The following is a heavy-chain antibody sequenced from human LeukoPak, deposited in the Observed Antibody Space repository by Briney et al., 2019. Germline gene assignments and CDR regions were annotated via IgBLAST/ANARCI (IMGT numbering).Heavy chain of an antibody. J-gene: IGHJ2*01. CDR1: GFTVSSNY. Sequence: GGSLRLSCAASGFTVSSNYMSWVRQAPGKGLEWVSVIYRGGSTHYADSVEGRFTISRDKSKNTVYLQLNSLRAEDTAVYYCTRSPDYGDPYWYFDLWGRGTLVTVSS. CDR3: TRSPDYGDPYWYFDL. D-gene: IGHD4-17*01. CDR2: IYRGGST. V-gene: IGHV3-53*01.